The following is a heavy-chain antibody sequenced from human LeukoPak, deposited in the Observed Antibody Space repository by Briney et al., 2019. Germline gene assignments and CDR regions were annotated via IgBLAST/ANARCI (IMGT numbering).Heavy chain of an antibody. D-gene: IGHD5-12*01. CDR1: GNXFTTYY. CDR3: ARVYSGYFDY. J-gene: IGHJ4*02. Sequence: AASVKVSCKASGNXFTTYYIYWVRQAPGQGLEWMGIISPSNDSTIYAQKFQGRVTMTRDTSTSTVYLELSTLRSADTAVYYCARVYSGYFDYWGQGTLVTVSS. V-gene: IGHV1-46*01. CDR2: ISPSNDST.